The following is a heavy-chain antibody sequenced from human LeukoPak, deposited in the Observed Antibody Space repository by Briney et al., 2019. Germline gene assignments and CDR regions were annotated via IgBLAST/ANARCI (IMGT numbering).Heavy chain of an antibody. CDR2: INWNGGST. CDR3: ARGGYGDYVGRFDY. J-gene: IGHJ4*02. CDR1: GFTFDDYG. V-gene: IGHV3-20*04. Sequence: GGSLRLSCAASGFTFDDYGMSWVRQAPGKGLEWVSGINWNGGSTGYADSVKGRFTISRDNAKNSLYLQINSLRAEDTALYYCARGGYGDYVGRFDYWGQGTLVTVSS. D-gene: IGHD4-17*01.